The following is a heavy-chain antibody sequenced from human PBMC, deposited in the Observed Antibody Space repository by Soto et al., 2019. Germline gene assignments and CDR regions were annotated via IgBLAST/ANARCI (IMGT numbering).Heavy chain of an antibody. CDR3: ARTPVGVYDFWSGYYPYYFDY. Sequence: PGGSLRLSCAASGFTFSSYAMHWVRQAPGKGLEYVSAISSNGGSTYYANSVKGRFTISRDNSKNTLYPQMGSLRAEDMAVYYCARTPVGVYDFWSGYYPYYFDYWGQGTLVTVSS. J-gene: IGHJ4*02. CDR1: GFTFSSYA. D-gene: IGHD3-3*01. V-gene: IGHV3-64*01. CDR2: ISSNGGST.